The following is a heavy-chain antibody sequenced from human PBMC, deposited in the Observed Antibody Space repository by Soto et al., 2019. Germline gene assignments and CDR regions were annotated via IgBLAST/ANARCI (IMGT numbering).Heavy chain of an antibody. V-gene: IGHV3-9*01. D-gene: IGHD3-22*01. CDR2: ISWNSGSI. CDR3: ARGSSGSYFDY. J-gene: IGHJ4*02. Sequence: EVQLVESGGGLVQPGRSLRLSCAASGFTFDDYAMHWVRQAPGKGLEWVSGISWNSGSIGYADSVKGRFTISRDNAKNPLYLQMNSLRAEDTALYYCARGSSGSYFDYWGQGTLVTVSS. CDR1: GFTFDDYA.